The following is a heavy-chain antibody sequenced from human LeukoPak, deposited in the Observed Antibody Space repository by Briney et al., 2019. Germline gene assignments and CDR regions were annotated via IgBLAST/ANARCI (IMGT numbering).Heavy chain of an antibody. V-gene: IGHV1-69*13. J-gene: IGHJ6*02. CDR2: IIPIFGTA. CDR1: GGTFSSYA. CDR3: ARQYYDFWSATYYYGMDV. D-gene: IGHD3-3*01. Sequence: SVKVSCKASGGTFSSYAISWVRQAPGQGLEWMGGIIPIFGTANYAQKFQGRVTITADESTSTAYMELSSLRSEDTAVYYCARQYYDFWSATYYYGMDVWGQGTTVTVSS.